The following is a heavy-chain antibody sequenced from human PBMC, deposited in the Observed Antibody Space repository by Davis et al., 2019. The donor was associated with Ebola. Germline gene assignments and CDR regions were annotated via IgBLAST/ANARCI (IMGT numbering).Heavy chain of an antibody. CDR3: ARGITGTPQYYYYYGMDV. D-gene: IGHD1-20*01. V-gene: IGHV1-18*01. J-gene: IGHJ6*02. Sequence: ASVKVSCKASGYTFTSYGISWVRQAPGQGLEWMGWISAYNGNTNYAQKLQGRVTITRDTSASTAYMELSSLRSEDTAVYYCARGITGTPQYYYYYGMDVWGQGTTVTVSS. CDR2: ISAYNGNT. CDR1: GYTFTSYG.